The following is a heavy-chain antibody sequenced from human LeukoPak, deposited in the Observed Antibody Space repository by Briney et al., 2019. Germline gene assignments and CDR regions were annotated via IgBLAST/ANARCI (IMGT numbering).Heavy chain of an antibody. J-gene: IGHJ5*02. CDR3: AREAAAGTRWFDP. CDR1: GGTFSSYA. D-gene: IGHD6-13*01. Sequence: SVKVSCKASGGTFSSYAISWVRQGPGQGLEWMGGIIPIFGTANYAQKFQGRVTITADESTSTAYMELSSLRSEDTAVYYCAREAAAGTRWFDPWGQGTLVTVSS. V-gene: IGHV1-69*13. CDR2: IIPIFGTA.